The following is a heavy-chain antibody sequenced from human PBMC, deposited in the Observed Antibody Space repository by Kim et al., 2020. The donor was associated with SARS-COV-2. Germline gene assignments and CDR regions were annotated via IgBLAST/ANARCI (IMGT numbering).Heavy chain of an antibody. CDR3: ARHPEYYYYYMFV. CDR2: IHYSGST. Sequence: SETLSLTCTVSGGSVSSSTYYWGWFRQPPGKGLEWIATIHYSGSTHYNPSLKCRATIFVDTSKNQFSLRLTSVTAADTVVYFCARHPEYYYYYMFVWGKG. V-gene: IGHV4-39*01. J-gene: IGHJ6*03. CDR1: GGSVSSSTYY.